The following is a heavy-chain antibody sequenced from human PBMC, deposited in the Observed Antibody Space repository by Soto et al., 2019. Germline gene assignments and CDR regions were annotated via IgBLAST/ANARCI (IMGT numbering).Heavy chain of an antibody. Sequence: QVQLVESGGGVVQPGRSLRLSCAASGFTFSSYGMHWVRQAPGKGLEWVAVISYDGSYKYYADSVKGRFTISRDNSKNPLYRQMNSLRAEDTAAYYCAKLNGGFDYWGQGTLVTVSS. D-gene: IGHD3-16*01. CDR1: GFTFSSYG. J-gene: IGHJ4*02. CDR2: ISYDGSYK. V-gene: IGHV3-30*18. CDR3: AKLNGGFDY.